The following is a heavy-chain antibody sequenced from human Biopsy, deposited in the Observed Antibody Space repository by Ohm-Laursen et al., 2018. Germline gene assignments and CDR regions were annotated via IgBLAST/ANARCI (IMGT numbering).Heavy chain of an antibody. CDR1: RDSISNYY. CDR2: IYCTGST. CDR3: ARDSRGGHLNTTLITGKNLDS. J-gene: IGHJ4*02. Sequence: GTLSLTCTVSRDSISNYYWTWIRQSPGKGLECIGYIYCTGSTNYNPSVKSRVTISVDTSKNQFSLKLNSVTAADTAVYFCARDSRGGHLNTTLITGKNLDSWGQGILVTVSS. D-gene: IGHD3-16*01. V-gene: IGHV4-59*01.